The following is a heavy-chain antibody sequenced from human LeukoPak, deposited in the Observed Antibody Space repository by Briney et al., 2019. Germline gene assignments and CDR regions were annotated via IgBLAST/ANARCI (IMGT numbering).Heavy chain of an antibody. D-gene: IGHD2-2*01. CDR2: NYHSGSA. CDR1: GYSISSGYQ. V-gene: IGHV4-38-2*02. CDR3: ARDPRWLTPDCTSTSCYENYFDP. Sequence: SETLSLTCGVSGYSISSGYQWAWIRQSPGKGLEWIGSNYHSGSAHYNPSLKSRVTISVEASKNQFSLNMYSVTAADTAVYYCARDPRWLTPDCTSTSCYENYFDPWGQGTLVTVSS. J-gene: IGHJ5*02.